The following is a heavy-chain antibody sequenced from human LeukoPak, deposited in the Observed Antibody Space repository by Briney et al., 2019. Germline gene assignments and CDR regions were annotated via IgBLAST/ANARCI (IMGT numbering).Heavy chain of an antibody. CDR1: GFAFSNAW. V-gene: IGHV3-21*01. Sequence: AGGSLRLSCAASGFAFSNAWMSWVRQAPGKGLEWVSSISSSSSYIYYADSVKGRFTISRDNAKNSLYLQMNSLRAEDTAVYYCAREGGYYGSGSSYYFDYWGQGTLVTVSS. D-gene: IGHD3-10*01. CDR2: ISSSSSYI. J-gene: IGHJ4*02. CDR3: AREGGYYGSGSSYYFDY.